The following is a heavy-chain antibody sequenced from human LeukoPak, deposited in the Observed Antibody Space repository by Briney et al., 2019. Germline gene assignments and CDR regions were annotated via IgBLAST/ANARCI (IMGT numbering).Heavy chain of an antibody. V-gene: IGHV3-9*01. J-gene: IGHJ3*02. CDR3: ARPTTVTTISADAFDI. Sequence: GGSLRLSCAASGFTFEHYAIHWVRQAPGKGLEWVSGISWNSGHIGYADSVKGRFTISRANAKNSLYLQMNSLRAEDSSVYYCARPTTVTTISADAFDIWGQGTMVTVSS. CDR1: GFTFEHYA. D-gene: IGHD4-17*01. CDR2: ISWNSGHI.